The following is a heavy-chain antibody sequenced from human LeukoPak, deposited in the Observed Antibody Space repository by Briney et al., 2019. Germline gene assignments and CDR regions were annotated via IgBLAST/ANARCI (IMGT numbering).Heavy chain of an antibody. CDR2: ISYDGSNK. CDR3: ARMTTVVTFDAFDI. CDR1: GFTFSSYA. Sequence: GGSLRLSCAASGFTFSSYAMHWVRQAPGKGLEWVAVISYDGSNKYYADSVKGRFTISRDNSKNTLYLQMNSLRAEDTAVCYCARMTTVVTFDAFDIWGQGTMVTVSS. D-gene: IGHD4-23*01. V-gene: IGHV3-30-3*01. J-gene: IGHJ3*02.